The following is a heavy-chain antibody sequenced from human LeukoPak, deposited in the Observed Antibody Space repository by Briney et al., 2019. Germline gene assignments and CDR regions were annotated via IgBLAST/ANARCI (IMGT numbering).Heavy chain of an antibody. D-gene: IGHD3-9*01. J-gene: IGHJ4*02. V-gene: IGHV4-34*01. CDR2: INHSGST. CDR3: ASRSYLDWLYYFDY. Sequence: SETLSLTCAVYGGSFSGYYWSWIRQPPGKGLEWIGEINHSGSTNYNPSLKSRVTISVDTSKNQFSLKLSSVTAADTAVYYCASRSYLDWLYYFDYWGQGTLVTVSS. CDR1: GGSFSGYY.